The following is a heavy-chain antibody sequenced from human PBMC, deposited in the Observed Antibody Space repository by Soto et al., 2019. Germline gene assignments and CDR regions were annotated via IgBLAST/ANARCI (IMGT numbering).Heavy chain of an antibody. D-gene: IGHD2-2*01. CDR1: GYSFTSYW. J-gene: IGHJ4*02. Sequence: PGESLKISCKGSGYSFTSYWIGWVRQMPGKGLEWMGIIYPGDSDTRYSPSFQGQVTISADKSISTAYLQWSSLKASDTAMYYCALSPYYCSSTSCARYYFDYWGQGTLVTVSS. CDR3: ALSPYYCSSTSCARYYFDY. CDR2: IYPGDSDT. V-gene: IGHV5-51*01.